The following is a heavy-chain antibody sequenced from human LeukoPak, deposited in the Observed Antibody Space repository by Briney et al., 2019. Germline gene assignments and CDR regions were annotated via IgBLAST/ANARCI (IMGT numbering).Heavy chain of an antibody. D-gene: IGHD3-3*01. CDR3: ARGGDVLRFLEWSGNNWFDP. Sequence: GGSLRLSCASSGFTFSSYWMSWVRQAPGKGLEWVANIKEDGSEKYYVDSVKGRFTISRDNAKNSLYLQMNSLRAEDTAVYYCARGGDVLRFLEWSGNNWFDPWGQGTLVTVSA. CDR1: GFTFSSYW. V-gene: IGHV3-7*04. CDR2: IKEDGSEK. J-gene: IGHJ5*02.